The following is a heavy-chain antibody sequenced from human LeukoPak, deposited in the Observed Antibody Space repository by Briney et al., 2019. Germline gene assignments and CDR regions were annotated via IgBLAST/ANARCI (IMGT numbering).Heavy chain of an antibody. D-gene: IGHD4/OR15-4a*01. CDR3: VRHDGRGGATMGAFDS. CDR2: VYYGRTT. CDR1: AASISSSSHY. V-gene: IGHV4-39*01. J-gene: IGHJ5*01. Sequence: SSETLSLTCTVSAASISSSSHYWGWIRQSPGKGLEWIGSVYYGRTTYYSPSLDSRVTISLDMSANQFSLQLNSVTAADTAVYYCVRHDGRGGATMGAFDSWGQGSLVTVSS.